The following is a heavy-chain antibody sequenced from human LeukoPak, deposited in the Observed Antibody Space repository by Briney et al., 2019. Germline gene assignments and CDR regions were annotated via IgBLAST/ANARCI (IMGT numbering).Heavy chain of an antibody. Sequence: KSSGTLSLTCTVSGGSISSYYWNWIRQPPGKGLEWIGYIYYSGSTNYNPSLKSRGTISLDTSKNQFSLNLTSVTAADTAVYYCARFTPQGYGWGGYNRFDPWGQGTLVTVSS. CDR3: ARFTPQGYGWGGYNRFDP. V-gene: IGHV4-59*01. CDR1: GGSISSYY. CDR2: IYYSGST. D-gene: IGHD3-16*01. J-gene: IGHJ5*02.